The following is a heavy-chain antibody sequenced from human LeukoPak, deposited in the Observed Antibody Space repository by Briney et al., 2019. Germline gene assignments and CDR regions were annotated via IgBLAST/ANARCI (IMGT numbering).Heavy chain of an antibody. CDR3: AKEKYTTRIKIFGVVGSDY. J-gene: IGHJ4*02. Sequence: PGGSLRLSCAASGFTFSSYGMHWVRQAPGKGLEWVAFIRYDGSNKYYADSVKGRLTISRDNSKNTLYLQMNSLRAEDTAVYYCAKEKYTTRIKIFGVVGSDYWGQGTLVTVSS. D-gene: IGHD3-3*01. CDR1: GFTFSSYG. CDR2: IRYDGSNK. V-gene: IGHV3-30*02.